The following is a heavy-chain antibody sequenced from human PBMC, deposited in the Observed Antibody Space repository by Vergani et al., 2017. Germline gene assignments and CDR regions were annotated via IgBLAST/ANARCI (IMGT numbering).Heavy chain of an antibody. D-gene: IGHD6-19*01. CDR1: GGSISSSSYY. J-gene: IGHJ4*02. CDR3: ARAPRGWLFDY. CDR2: IYYSGST. V-gene: IGHV4-39*07. Sequence: QLQLQESGPGLVKPSETLSLTCTVSGGSISSSSYYWGWIRQPPGKGLEWIGSIYYSGSTYYNPSLKSRVTISVDTSKNQFSLKLSSVTAADTAVYYCARAPRGWLFDYWGQGTLVTGSS.